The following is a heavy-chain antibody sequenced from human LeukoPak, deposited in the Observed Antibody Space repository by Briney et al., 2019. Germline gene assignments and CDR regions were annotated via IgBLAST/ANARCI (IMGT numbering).Heavy chain of an antibody. CDR1: GGSFSGYY. Sequence: SETLSLTCAVYGGSFSGYYWSRIRQPPGKGLEWIGEINHSGSTNYNPSLKSRVTISVDTSENQFSLKLSSVTAADTAVYYCARLIPSVVVTASGWFDPWGQGTLVTVSS. J-gene: IGHJ5*02. D-gene: IGHD2-21*02. CDR3: ARLIPSVVVTASGWFDP. CDR2: INHSGST. V-gene: IGHV4-34*01.